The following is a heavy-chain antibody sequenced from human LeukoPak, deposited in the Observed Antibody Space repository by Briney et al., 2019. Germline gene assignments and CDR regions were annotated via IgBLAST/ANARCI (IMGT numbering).Heavy chain of an antibody. CDR1: GFTFDDYA. CDR2: ISWNSGSI. Sequence: GGSLRLSCAASGFTFDDYAMHWVRQAPGKGLEWVSGISWNSGSIGYADSVKGRFTISRDNAKNSLYLQMNSLRAEDTALYYCAKGLGYCSGGSCYWESWFDPWGQGTLVTVSS. J-gene: IGHJ5*02. D-gene: IGHD2-15*01. V-gene: IGHV3-9*01. CDR3: AKGLGYCSGGSCYWESWFDP.